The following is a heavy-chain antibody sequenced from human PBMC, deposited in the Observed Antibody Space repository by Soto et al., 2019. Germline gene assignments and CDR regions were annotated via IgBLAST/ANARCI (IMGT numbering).Heavy chain of an antibody. V-gene: IGHV3-64D*08. Sequence: GSLRFSYSASGFIFSSYTMYWVRQALGKGLEYVSAISSDGGNTYDADSVKGRFTISRDNSKKTMDLQMSSLRVEDTAVYYCVKGGSTFAYSAFDIWGQGTMVTVSS. CDR1: GFIFSSYT. CDR2: ISSDGGNT. CDR3: VKGGSTFAYSAFDI. D-gene: IGHD3-16*01. J-gene: IGHJ3*02.